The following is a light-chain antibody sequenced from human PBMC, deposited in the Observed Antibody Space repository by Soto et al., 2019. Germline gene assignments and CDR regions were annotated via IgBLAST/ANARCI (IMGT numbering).Light chain of an antibody. CDR1: SSNIEYNS. CDR2: RNN. J-gene: IGLJ1*01. Sequence: QSVLTQPPSASGTPGQRVTISCSGGSSNIEYNSVYWYQQLPGSAPKLLIHRNNQRPSGVPDRFSASKSGASASLAISGLRSEDEADYHCASWDDSLRGFVFGTGTKLTVL. V-gene: IGLV1-47*01. CDR3: ASWDDSLRGFV.